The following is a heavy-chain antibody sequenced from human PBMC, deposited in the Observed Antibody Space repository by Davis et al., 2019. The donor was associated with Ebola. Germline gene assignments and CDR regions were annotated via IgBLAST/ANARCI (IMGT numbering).Heavy chain of an antibody. J-gene: IGHJ6*03. CDR1: GGSFSGYY. Sequence: PSETLSLTCAVYGGSFSGYYWSWIRQPPGKGLEWIGEINHSGSTNYNPSLKSRVTISVDTSKNQFSLKLSSVTAADTAVYYCATQLTRYYYYYMDVWGKGTTVTVSS. CDR3: ATQLTRYYYYYMDV. V-gene: IGHV4-34*01. D-gene: IGHD3-9*01. CDR2: INHSGST.